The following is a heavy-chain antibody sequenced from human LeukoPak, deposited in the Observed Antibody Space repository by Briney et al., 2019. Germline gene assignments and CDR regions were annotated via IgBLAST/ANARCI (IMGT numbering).Heavy chain of an antibody. D-gene: IGHD1-26*01. CDR3: ARGRYSGSYGVFDY. Sequence: SETLSLTCTVSGGSISSYYWSWIRQPPGKGLEWIGYIYYSGSTNYNPSLKSRVTISVDTSKNQFSLKLSSVTAADTAVYYCARGRYSGSYGVFDYWGQGTLVTVSS. V-gene: IGHV4-59*01. J-gene: IGHJ4*02. CDR1: GGSISSYY. CDR2: IYYSGST.